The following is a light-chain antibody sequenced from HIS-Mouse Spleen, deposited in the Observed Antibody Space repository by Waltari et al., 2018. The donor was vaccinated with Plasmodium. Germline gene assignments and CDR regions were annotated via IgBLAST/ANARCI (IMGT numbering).Light chain of an antibody. CDR3: YSTDSSGNHRV. J-gene: IGLJ3*02. V-gene: IGLV3-10*01. CDR1: ALPKKY. CDR2: EDS. Sequence: SYELTQPPSVSVSPGQTARITCSGDALPKKYAFLYHQKSSQAPGLVIYEDSKRPSGIPDRCAGSSAGTMATWTISGAQVEDEADYYCYSTDSSGNHRVFGGGTKLTVL.